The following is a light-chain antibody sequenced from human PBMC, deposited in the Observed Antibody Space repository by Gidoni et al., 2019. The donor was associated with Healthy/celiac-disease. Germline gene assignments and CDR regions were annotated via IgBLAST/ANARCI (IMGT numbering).Light chain of an antibody. J-gene: IGKJ4*01. CDR2: GAS. CDR3: QQYGSSPELT. V-gene: IGKV3-20*01. CDR1: QSVSSSY. Sequence: EIVLTPSPGTLSSSPGERATLSCRASQSVSSSYLAWYQQKPGQAPRLLIYGASSKATGIPDRFSGSGSGTDFTLTISRLEPEDFAVYYCQQYGSSPELTFGGGTKVEIK.